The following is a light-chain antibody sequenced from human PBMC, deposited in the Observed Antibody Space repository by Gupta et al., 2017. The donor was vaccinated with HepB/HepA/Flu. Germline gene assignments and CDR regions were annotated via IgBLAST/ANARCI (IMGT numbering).Light chain of an antibody. CDR1: QNILSSSNNKNY. Sequence: IVLTQSPDSVAVSLGEGATVNCKSSQNILSSSNNKNYLAWYQQKPGQPPKLLITWASTRQSGVPDRFSGGGSGTDFTLTISSLQAEDVAVYYCQQHYTTPTFGQGTKVEIK. CDR3: QQHYTTPT. V-gene: IGKV4-1*01. J-gene: IGKJ1*01. CDR2: WAS.